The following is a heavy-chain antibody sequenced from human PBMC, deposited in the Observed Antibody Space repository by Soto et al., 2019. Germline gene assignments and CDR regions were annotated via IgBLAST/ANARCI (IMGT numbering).Heavy chain of an antibody. Sequence: GXSVKVSCKFSGYTLTELSMHWVRQAPGKGLEWMGGFDPEDGETIYAQKFQGRVTMTEDTSTDTAYMELSSLRSEDTAVYYCATDASSSHHAFDIWGQGTMVTVSS. CDR2: FDPEDGET. J-gene: IGHJ3*02. V-gene: IGHV1-24*01. D-gene: IGHD6-13*01. CDR1: GYTLTELS. CDR3: ATDASSSHHAFDI.